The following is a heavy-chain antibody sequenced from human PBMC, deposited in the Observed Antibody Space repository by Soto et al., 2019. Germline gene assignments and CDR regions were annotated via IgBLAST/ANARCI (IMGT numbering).Heavy chain of an antibody. CDR3: ARLRYSSSWHYYYYGMAV. J-gene: IGHJ6*02. Sequence: SETLSLTCTVSGGSISSYYWSWIRQPPGKGLEWIGYIYYSGSTNYNPSLKSRVTISVDTSKNQFSLKLSSVTAADTAVYYCARLRYSSSWHYYYYGMAVWGQGTTVTVSS. CDR1: GGSISSYY. D-gene: IGHD6-13*01. CDR2: IYYSGST. V-gene: IGHV4-59*08.